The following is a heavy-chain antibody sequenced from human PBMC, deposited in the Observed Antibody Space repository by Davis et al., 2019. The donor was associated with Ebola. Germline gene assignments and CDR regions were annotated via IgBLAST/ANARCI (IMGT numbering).Heavy chain of an antibody. D-gene: IGHD6-19*01. CDR2: ISSSSSYI. CDR3: ARGGAVADFDY. CDR1: GFTFSSYS. V-gene: IGHV3-21*01. Sequence: GESLKISCAASGFTFSSYSMNWVRQAPGKGLEWVSSISSSSSYIYYADSVKGRFTISRDNAKNSLYLQMNSLRAEDTAVYYCARGGAVADFDYWGQGTLVTVSS. J-gene: IGHJ4*02.